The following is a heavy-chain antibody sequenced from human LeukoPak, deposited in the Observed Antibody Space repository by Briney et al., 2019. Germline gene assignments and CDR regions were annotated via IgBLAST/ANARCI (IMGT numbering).Heavy chain of an antibody. CDR2: LSYDGSDK. Sequence: GGSLRLSCAASGFTFTAYGMHWVRQAPGKGLEWVAGLSYDGSDKFHADSVKGRFTISRDNSKNTLYLQMNSLRGEDMAVYYCASVRGHSSADGMDVWGQGTTVTVSS. J-gene: IGHJ6*02. CDR3: ASVRGHSSADGMDV. V-gene: IGHV3-30*03. CDR1: GFTFTAYG. D-gene: IGHD3-22*01.